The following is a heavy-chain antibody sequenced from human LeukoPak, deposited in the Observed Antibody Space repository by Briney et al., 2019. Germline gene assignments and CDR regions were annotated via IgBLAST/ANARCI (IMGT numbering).Heavy chain of an antibody. D-gene: IGHD6-6*01. Sequence: GSLRLSCAASGFTFSSYSMNWVRQAPGKGLEWVSYISSSSTIYYADSVKGRFTISRDNAKNSLYLQMNSLRAEDTAVYYCASSSPDGIWGQGTLVTVSS. V-gene: IGHV3-48*04. J-gene: IGHJ4*02. CDR1: GFTFSSYS. CDR2: ISSSSTI. CDR3: ASSSPDGI.